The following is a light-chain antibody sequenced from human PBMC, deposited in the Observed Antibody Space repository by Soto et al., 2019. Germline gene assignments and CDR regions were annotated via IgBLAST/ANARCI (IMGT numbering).Light chain of an antibody. CDR1: QSVSSSY. Sequence: DIVMTQSPATLPVSPGDRATLSCRASQSVSSSYLAWYQQKPGQAPRLLIYDASNRATGIPARFSGSGSATDFTLTISSLEPEDFAVYYCQQRSSWITFGQGTRLEIK. V-gene: IGKV3D-20*02. CDR3: QQRSSWIT. CDR2: DAS. J-gene: IGKJ5*01.